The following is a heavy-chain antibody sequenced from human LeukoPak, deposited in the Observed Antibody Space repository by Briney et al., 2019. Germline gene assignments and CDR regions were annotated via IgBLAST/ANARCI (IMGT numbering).Heavy chain of an antibody. J-gene: IGHJ4*02. CDR2: VSNDGSNK. CDR3: AKKDLGALRYFDF. D-gene: IGHD3-9*01. CDR1: GFTFSSYG. V-gene: IGHV3-30*18. Sequence: GGSLRLSCAASGFTFSSYGMHWVRQPPGKGLEWVAVVSNDGSNKYYADSVKGRFTISRDNSRNTQYLQMNSLRAEDTAVYYCAKKDLGALRYFDFWGQGTLVTVSS.